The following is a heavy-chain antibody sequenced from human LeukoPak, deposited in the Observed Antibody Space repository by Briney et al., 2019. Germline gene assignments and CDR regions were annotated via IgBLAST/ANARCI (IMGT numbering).Heavy chain of an antibody. D-gene: IGHD2-2*01. CDR3: AKDRGYCSSTSCYTFDY. V-gene: IGHV3-23*01. CDR2: ISSTGGTT. J-gene: IGHJ4*02. CDR1: GFTFSSYG. Sequence: GGSLRLSCVASGFTFSSYGISWVRQAPGKGLEWVSAISSTGGTTYYADSVKGRFTISRDNSKNTLYLQMNSLRAEDTAVYYCAKDRGYCSSTSCYTFDYWGQGTLVTVSS.